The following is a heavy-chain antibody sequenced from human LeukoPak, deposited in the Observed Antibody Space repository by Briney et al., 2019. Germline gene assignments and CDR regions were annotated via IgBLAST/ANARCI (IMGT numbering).Heavy chain of an antibody. CDR3: AKGQETESRLDS. CDR1: GFTFNIYT. CDR2: IRHCDGNT. J-gene: IGHJ4*02. V-gene: IGHV3-23*01. Sequence: GGSLRLSCAASGFTFNIYTMYWVRQAPGKGLEWVSGIRHCDGNTYYADSVKGRFTISSDKSKNILFLQMNSLRAEDTALYYCAKGQETESRLDSWGQGTLVTVSS. D-gene: IGHD1-1*01.